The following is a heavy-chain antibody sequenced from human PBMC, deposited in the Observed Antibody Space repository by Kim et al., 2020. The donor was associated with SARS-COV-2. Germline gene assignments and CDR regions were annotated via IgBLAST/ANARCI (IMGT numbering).Heavy chain of an antibody. CDR2: ISSSGSTI. Sequence: GGSLRLSCAASGFTFSDYYMSWIRQAPGKGLEWVSYISSSGSTIYYADSVKGRLTISRDNAKNSLYLQMNSLRAEDTAVYYCAGDPTYYYDSSGYWADNAFAIGGRGTMVTVSS. J-gene: IGHJ3*02. CDR1: GFTFSDYY. V-gene: IGHV3-11*01. D-gene: IGHD3-22*01. CDR3: AGDPTYYYDSSGYWADNAFAI.